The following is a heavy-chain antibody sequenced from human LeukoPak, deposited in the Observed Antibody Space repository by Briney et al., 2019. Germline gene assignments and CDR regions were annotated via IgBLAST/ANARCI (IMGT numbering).Heavy chain of an antibody. Sequence: PSETLSLTCTVSGGSISSGDYYWSWIRQPPGKGLEWIGYIYYSGSTYYNPSFKSRVTISVDTSKNQFSLKLSSVTAADTAVYYCARADIGRYYDSSGYWAYFDYWGQGTLVTVSS. CDR2: IYYSGST. CDR3: ARADIGRYYDSSGYWAYFDY. CDR1: GGSISSGDYY. D-gene: IGHD3-22*01. J-gene: IGHJ4*02. V-gene: IGHV4-30-4*01.